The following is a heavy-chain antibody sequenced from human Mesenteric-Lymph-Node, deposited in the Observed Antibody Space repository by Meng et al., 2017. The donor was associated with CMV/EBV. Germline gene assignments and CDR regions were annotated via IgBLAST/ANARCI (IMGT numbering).Heavy chain of an antibody. CDR1: GFSFSRYG. V-gene: IGHV3-30*02. CDR3: ATAKDSGYVFPGY. CDR2: IWYDGSSG. D-gene: IGHD5-12*01. Sequence: GESLKISCAASGFSFSRYGMHWVRQAPGKGLEWVASIWYDGSSGYYVDSVKGRFTISRDNSRNTLFLQMNSLRGEDTAVYYCATAKDSGYVFPGYWGQGTLVTVSS. J-gene: IGHJ4*02.